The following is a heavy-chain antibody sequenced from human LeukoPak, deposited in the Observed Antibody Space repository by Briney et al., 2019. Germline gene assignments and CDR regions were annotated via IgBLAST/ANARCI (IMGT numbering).Heavy chain of an antibody. D-gene: IGHD6-13*01. V-gene: IGHV3-7*03. CDR3: ARFNEQQMYFQH. Sequence: GGSLRLSCAASGFTISRYWMSWVRQAPGKGLEWVANIKEDGSEKYYVDSVKGRFTISRDNAKNSLDLQVNSLRAEDTAVYYCARFNEQQMYFQHWGQGTLVTVSS. J-gene: IGHJ1*01. CDR1: GFTISRYW. CDR2: IKEDGSEK.